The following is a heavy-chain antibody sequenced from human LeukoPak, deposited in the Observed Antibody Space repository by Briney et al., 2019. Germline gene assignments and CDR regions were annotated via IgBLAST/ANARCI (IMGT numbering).Heavy chain of an antibody. D-gene: IGHD1-26*01. Sequence: GGSLRLSCAASGFTFSGSTMHWVRRASGKGLEWVGRIRNRANNYATAYAASVKGRFTVSRDDSKNTVYLQMDSLKSDDTAVYYCTKRIVGASGFDFWGQGTLVTVSS. CDR3: TKRIVGASGFDF. CDR2: IRNRANNYAT. J-gene: IGHJ4*02. CDR1: GFTFSGST. V-gene: IGHV3-73*01.